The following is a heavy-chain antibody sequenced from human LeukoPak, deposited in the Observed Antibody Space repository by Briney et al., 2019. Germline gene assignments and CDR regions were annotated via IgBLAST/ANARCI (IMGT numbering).Heavy chain of an antibody. CDR1: GFTFTSYN. CDR3: ATYSSGWAPFDY. V-gene: IGHV1-8*01. D-gene: IGHD6-19*01. CDR2: MNPNSGNT. Sequence: GASVKVSCKTSGFTFTSYNINWVRQATGQGLEWMGWMNPNSGNTGYAQKFQGSVTMTRNTSITTAYMELSSLRSEDTAVYYCATYSSGWAPFDYWGQGTLVTVSS. J-gene: IGHJ4*02.